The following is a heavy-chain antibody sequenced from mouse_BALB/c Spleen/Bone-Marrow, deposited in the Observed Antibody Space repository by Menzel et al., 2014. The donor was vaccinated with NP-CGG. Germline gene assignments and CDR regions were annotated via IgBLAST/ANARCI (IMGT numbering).Heavy chain of an antibody. CDR2: ISSGGSYT. CDR1: GFTFSSYG. V-gene: IGHV5-6*01. Sequence: EVQGVESGGDLVKPGGSLKLSCAASGFTFSSYGMSWVRQTPDKRLEWVATISSGGSYTYYPDSAQGRFTISRDNAKNTLYLQMSSLKSEDTAKYYCTRRPLESNSYYDYWGQGTTLTGSS. D-gene: IGHD2-5*01. CDR3: TRRPLESNSYYDY. J-gene: IGHJ2*01.